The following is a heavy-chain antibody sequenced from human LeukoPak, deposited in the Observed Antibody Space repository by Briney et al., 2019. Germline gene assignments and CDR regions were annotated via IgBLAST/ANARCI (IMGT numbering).Heavy chain of an antibody. V-gene: IGHV1-2*02. Sequence: GASVKVSCKASGGTFSSYAISWVRQAPGQGLEWMGWINPNSGGTNYAQKFQGRVTMTRDTSISTAYMELSRLRSDDTAVYYCARGRGFYWGQGTLVTVSS. D-gene: IGHD3-10*01. CDR2: INPNSGGT. CDR3: ARGRGFY. J-gene: IGHJ4*02. CDR1: GGTFSSYA.